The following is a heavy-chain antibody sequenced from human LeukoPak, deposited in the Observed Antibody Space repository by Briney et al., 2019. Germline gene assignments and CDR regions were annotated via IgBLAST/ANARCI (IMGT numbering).Heavy chain of an antibody. CDR1: GFTFSKAW. CDR2: IKSKTDGGTT. V-gene: IGHV3-15*01. CDR3: TTDGDRSHRLFDY. D-gene: IGHD3-22*01. Sequence: GGSLRLSCAASGFTFSKAWISGVRQAPGKGLEWVGRIKSKTDGGTTDYAAPVKGRFTISRDDSKNTLYLQMNSLKTEDTAVYYCTTDGDRSHRLFDYWGQGTLVTVSS. J-gene: IGHJ4*02.